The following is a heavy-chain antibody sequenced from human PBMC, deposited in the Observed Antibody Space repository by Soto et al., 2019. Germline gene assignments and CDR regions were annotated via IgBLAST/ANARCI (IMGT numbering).Heavy chain of an antibody. CDR1: GYTFSAYG. Sequence: QAQLVESGGGVVQPGESQRLSCEVSGYTFSAYGMHWVRQAPGKGLEWVAALSHDGTNKNYGDSVKGRFTISRDNSKKTLYLQINSLRPEDTALYYCAKDEYYYSRSGYYIFDSWGQGTLVTVSS. V-gene: IGHV3-30*18. CDR3: AKDEYYYSRSGYYIFDS. D-gene: IGHD3-22*01. CDR2: LSHDGTNK. J-gene: IGHJ4*02.